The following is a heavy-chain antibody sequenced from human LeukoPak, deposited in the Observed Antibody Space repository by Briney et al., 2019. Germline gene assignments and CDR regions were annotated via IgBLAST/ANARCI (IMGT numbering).Heavy chain of an antibody. D-gene: IGHD2-15*01. CDR3: ARAGLVAPVPFDY. CDR1: GGSFSGYY. V-gene: IGHV4-34*01. J-gene: IGHJ4*02. Sequence: SETLSLTCAVYGGSFSGYYWSWIRQPPGKGLEWIGEINHSGSTNYNPSLKSRVTISVDKSKNQFSLKLSSVTAADTAVYYCARAGLVAPVPFDYWGQGTLVTVSS. CDR2: INHSGST.